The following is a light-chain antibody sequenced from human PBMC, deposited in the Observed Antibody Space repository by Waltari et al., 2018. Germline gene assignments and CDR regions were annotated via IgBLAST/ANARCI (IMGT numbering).Light chain of an antibody. V-gene: IGLV2-11*01. J-gene: IGLJ3*02. CDR2: DVT. Sequence: QSALTQPRSVSGSPGQSVTISCTGTSRDVGNYASVSWYQQHPGKAPQLMIYDVTKRPSGVPDRFSGSKSGNTASLTISGLQAEDEADYYCYSYAGSYTWVFGGGTKLTVL. CDR3: YSYAGSYTWV. CDR1: SRDVGNYAS.